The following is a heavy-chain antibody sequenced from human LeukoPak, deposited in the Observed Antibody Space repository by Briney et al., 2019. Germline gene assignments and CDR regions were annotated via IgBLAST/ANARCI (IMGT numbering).Heavy chain of an antibody. D-gene: IGHD2-15*01. CDR2: ISSSGRSI. Sequence: GGSLRLSCAASGFTFSSYEMNWARQAPGKGLEWVSYISSSGRSINYADSVRGRFTISRDNGKNSLYLQMNSLRAEDTAVYYCARVRYCSGGSCYGNWYDPWGQGTLVTVSS. CDR1: GFTFSSYE. V-gene: IGHV3-48*03. CDR3: ARVRYCSGGSCYGNWYDP. J-gene: IGHJ5*02.